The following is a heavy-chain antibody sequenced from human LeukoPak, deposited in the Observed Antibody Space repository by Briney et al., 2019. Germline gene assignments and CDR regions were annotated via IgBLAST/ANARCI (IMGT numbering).Heavy chain of an antibody. CDR3: ARGGIVGSRTNWFDP. CDR2: THDSGNS. CDR1: GGSITNNY. V-gene: IGHV4-59*13. Sequence: PSETLSLTCTVSGGSITNNYWAWIRQPPGKGLEWIGYTHDSGNSNYNPSLRSRVTISLVTSKSQFSLKLTSVTPADTAVYYCARGGIVGSRTNWFDPWGQGILVTVSS. D-gene: IGHD1-26*01. J-gene: IGHJ5*02.